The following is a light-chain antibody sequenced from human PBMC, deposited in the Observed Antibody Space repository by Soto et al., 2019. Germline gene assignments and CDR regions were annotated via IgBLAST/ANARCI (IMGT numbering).Light chain of an antibody. Sequence: EIVLTQSPGTLSLSLGERATLSCRASQSVSSSYLAWYQQKPGQAPRLLIYGASSGATGIPDRFSGSGSGTDFTLTISRLEPEDFAVYYCQQYGSSGTFGQGTKVDIK. CDR3: QQYGSSGT. V-gene: IGKV3-20*01. CDR2: GAS. J-gene: IGKJ1*01. CDR1: QSVSSSY.